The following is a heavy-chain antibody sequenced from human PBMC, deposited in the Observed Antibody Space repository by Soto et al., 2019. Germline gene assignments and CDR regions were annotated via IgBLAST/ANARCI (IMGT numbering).Heavy chain of an antibody. Sequence: QVQLVQSGAEVKKPVASVKVSCKASGNTFTDYYMHWERQVPGQGLGWMGWINPNSGGTNYAQKFQGWVTMTRDTSISTAYMELSRLRSDDTAVYYCAREYSSGRRFVYWGQGILVTVSS. V-gene: IGHV1-2*04. CDR3: AREYSSGRRFVY. CDR1: GNTFTDYY. J-gene: IGHJ4*02. D-gene: IGHD6-19*01. CDR2: INPNSGGT.